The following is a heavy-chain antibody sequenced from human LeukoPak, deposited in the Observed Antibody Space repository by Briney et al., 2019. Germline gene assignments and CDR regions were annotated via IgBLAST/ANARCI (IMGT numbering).Heavy chain of an antibody. CDR1: GFTFTSYG. CDR3: AKDGGAVGGGSRCPDF. CDR2: IRYDGSVK. Sequence: PGGSLRLSCEASGFTFTSYGMHWVRQAPGKGLEWVTFIRYDGSVKHYSDSVRGRFSISRDNSKNTMYLQMDSLRVEDTAVYYCAKDGGAVGGGSRCPDFWGQGTLVTVSS. V-gene: IGHV3-30*02. J-gene: IGHJ1*01. D-gene: IGHD2-15*01.